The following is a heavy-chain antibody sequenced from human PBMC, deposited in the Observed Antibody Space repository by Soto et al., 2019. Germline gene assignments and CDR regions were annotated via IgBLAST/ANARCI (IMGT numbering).Heavy chain of an antibody. V-gene: IGHV3-53*01. Sequence: GGSLRLSCTASGLSVRNNYMSWVRQAPGMGLEWGSVIYNDGTTYYADSVKGRFTISRDTSKNRLSLQRDSRRAEDTAWFYCVSRLPPGRNYGVDVWGQGTPVTVSS. CDR2: IYNDGTT. J-gene: IGHJ6*02. D-gene: IGHD3-10*01. CDR1: GLSVRNNY. CDR3: VSRLPPGRNYGVDV.